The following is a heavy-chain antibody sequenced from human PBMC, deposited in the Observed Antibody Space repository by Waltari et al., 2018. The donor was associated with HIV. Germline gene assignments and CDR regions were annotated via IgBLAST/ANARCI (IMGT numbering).Heavy chain of an antibody. V-gene: IGHV4-61*02. J-gene: IGHJ4*02. CDR1: GGSISSGSYY. Sequence: QVQLQESGPGLVKHSQTLSLTCTVSGGSISSGSYYWSWIRQPAGKGLEWIGRIYTSGSTNYNPSLKSRVTISVDTSKNQFSLKLSSVTAADTAVYYCARGIPFFAFDYWGQGTLVTVSS. CDR3: ARGIPFFAFDY. CDR2: IYTSGST.